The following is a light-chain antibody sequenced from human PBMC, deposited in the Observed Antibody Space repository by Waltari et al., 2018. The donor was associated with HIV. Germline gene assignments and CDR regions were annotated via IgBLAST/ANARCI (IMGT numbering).Light chain of an antibody. V-gene: IGKV1-27*01. J-gene: IGKJ1*01. Sequence: DIQMTQSPSSLSASVGDRVTITCRASQDISIFLAWYQQKPGGVPKLLIFRASTLQSGVPSRFSGSASGTDFTLTISSLQPEDVATYYCQKYSSAPRTFGQGTKVEIK. CDR3: QKYSSAPRT. CDR2: RAS. CDR1: QDISIF.